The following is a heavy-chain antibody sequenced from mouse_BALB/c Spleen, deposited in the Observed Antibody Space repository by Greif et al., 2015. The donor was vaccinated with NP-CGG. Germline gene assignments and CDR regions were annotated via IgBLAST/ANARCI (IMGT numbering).Heavy chain of an antibody. CDR2: ISDGGSYT. D-gene: IGHD2-14*01. V-gene: IGHV5-4*02. Sequence: EVKVVDSGGGLVKPGGSLKLSCAASGFTFSDYYMYWVRQTPEKRLEWVATISDGGSYTYYPDSVKGRFTISRDNAKNNLYLQMSSLKSEDTAMYYCAREVRGYYYAMDYWGQGTSVTVSS. J-gene: IGHJ4*01. CDR3: AREVRGYYYAMDY. CDR1: GFTFSDYY.